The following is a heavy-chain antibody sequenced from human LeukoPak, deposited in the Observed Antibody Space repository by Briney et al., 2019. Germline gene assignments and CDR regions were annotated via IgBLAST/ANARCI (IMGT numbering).Heavy chain of an antibody. CDR2: IYSSGST. D-gene: IGHD3-3*01. J-gene: IGHJ5*02. CDR1: GGSISGYC. V-gene: IGHV4-4*08. CDR3: ARDRGREIWSGYYGEVSWFDP. Sequence: PSETLSLTCTVSGGSISGYCWSWIRQPPGKGLEWIGYIYSSGSTNYNPSLKSRVTISVDTSKNQFSLKLSSVTAADTAVYYCARDRGREIWSGYYGEVSWFDPWGQGTLVTVSS.